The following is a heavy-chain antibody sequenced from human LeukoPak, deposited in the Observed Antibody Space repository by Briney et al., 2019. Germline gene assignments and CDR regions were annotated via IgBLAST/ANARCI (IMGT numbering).Heavy chain of an antibody. CDR1: GFTFSSYG. Sequence: GGSPRLSFEASGFTFSSYGMHWFRQAPGKGLVWVSRINSDGSSTSYADSVKGRFTISRDNAKNTLYLQMNSLRAEDTAVYYCTDFDYWGQGTLVTVSS. CDR2: INSDGSST. CDR3: TDFDY. V-gene: IGHV3-74*01. J-gene: IGHJ4*02.